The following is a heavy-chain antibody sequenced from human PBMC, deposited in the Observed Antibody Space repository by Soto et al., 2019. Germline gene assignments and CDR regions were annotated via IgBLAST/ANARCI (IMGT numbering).Heavy chain of an antibody. CDR1: GFTVSDNY. CDR2: IYSGGAT. D-gene: IGHD1-26*01. V-gene: IGHV3-53*01. CDR3: ATDPFSGSYYGFYI. J-gene: IGHJ3*02. Sequence: PGGSLRLSCAASGFTVSDNYMNWVRQAPGKGLEWVSVIYSGGATKYADSVRGRFTISRDNAKNTVYLQINSLRTEDTAVYYCATDPFSGSYYGFYIWGQGTMVTVSS.